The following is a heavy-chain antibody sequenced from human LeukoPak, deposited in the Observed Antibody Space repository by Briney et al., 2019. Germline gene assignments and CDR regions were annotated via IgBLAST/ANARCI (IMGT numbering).Heavy chain of an antibody. CDR2: LSGSGSPI. Sequence: GGSLRLSCAASGFTFSSYSMNWVRQAPGKGLEWLSYLSGSGSPIYHADSVKGRFTISRDNAKNSLYLQMNSLRAEDTAVYYCARDRGQGFDYWGQGTLVTVSS. V-gene: IGHV3-48*04. CDR1: GFTFSSYS. D-gene: IGHD3-10*01. J-gene: IGHJ4*02. CDR3: ARDRGQGFDY.